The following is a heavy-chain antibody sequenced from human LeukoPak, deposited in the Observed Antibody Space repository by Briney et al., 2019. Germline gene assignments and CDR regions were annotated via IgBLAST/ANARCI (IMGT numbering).Heavy chain of an antibody. CDR3: AKEVY. J-gene: IGHJ4*02. Sequence: GGSLRLSCVASGFTFSSYGMSWVRQAPGKGLEWVSGISGRGYSTYYADSVKGRFTISRDNSKNRVYLQMDSLRGEDTAVYYCAKEVYWGQGTLVTVSS. CDR2: ISGRGYST. V-gene: IGHV3-23*01. CDR1: GFTFSSYG.